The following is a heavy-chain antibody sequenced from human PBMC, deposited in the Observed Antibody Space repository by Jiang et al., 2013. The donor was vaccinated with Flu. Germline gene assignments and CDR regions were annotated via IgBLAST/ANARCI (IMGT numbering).Heavy chain of an antibody. D-gene: IGHD6-19*01. Sequence: LVKSSETLSVTCTVSGGSISSYYWNWIRQPPGKGLEWIGYIFTVDHQLQPLPQESSHHISRPTSRNQFSLKMTSVTAADTAVYYCARVRPALGEQWLDLWGQGTLVTVSS. CDR3: ARVRPALGEQWLDL. CDR1: GGSISSYY. J-gene: IGHJ4*02. V-gene: IGHV4-59*01. CDR2: IFTVDH.